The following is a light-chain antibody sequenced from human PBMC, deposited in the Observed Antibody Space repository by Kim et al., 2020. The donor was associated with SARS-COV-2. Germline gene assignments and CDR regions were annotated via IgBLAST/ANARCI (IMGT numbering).Light chain of an antibody. J-gene: IGKJ4*01. CDR3: QHYNGYPIS. CDR2: KAS. CDR1: QSISNW. Sequence: AAVGDRVSITCRASQSISNWLAWYQQKPGKAPKFLIYKASTLESGVPSRFSGSGSGTEFTLTITSLQPDDFATYFCQHYNGYPISFGGGTKVDIK. V-gene: IGKV1-5*03.